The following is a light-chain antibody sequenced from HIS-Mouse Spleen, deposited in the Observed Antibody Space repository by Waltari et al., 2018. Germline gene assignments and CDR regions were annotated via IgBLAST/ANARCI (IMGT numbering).Light chain of an antibody. J-gene: IGLJ3*02. CDR2: EGS. CDR1: SSDVVSYYL. Sequence: QSALTHPAAVSGSPGQPTTISCTATSSDVVSYYLFSCYQQHPRKAPNLMIYEGSNRRSAGSNSLSCSKSGDTASPLTSAVQDEEEAAYYCCSSEGSSSWVVGGGT. CDR3: CSSEGSSSWV. V-gene: IGLV2-23*01.